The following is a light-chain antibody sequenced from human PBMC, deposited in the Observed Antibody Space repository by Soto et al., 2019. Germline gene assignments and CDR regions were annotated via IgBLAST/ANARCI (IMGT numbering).Light chain of an antibody. CDR3: QQYGSSPWT. V-gene: IGKV3-20*01. CDR1: QSVSSSY. Sequence: EIVLTQSPGTLSLARGERATLSYRASQSVSSSYLAWYQQKPGQAPRLLIYGASSRATGIPDRFSGSGSGTDFTLTISRLEPEDFAVYYCQQYGSSPWTFGQGTKVDIK. J-gene: IGKJ1*01. CDR2: GAS.